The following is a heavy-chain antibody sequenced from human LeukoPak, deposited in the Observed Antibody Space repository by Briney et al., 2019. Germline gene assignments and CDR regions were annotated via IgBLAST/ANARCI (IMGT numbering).Heavy chain of an antibody. V-gene: IGHV1-69*01. CDR1: GGRFSSYA. CDR3: ARSEVTPYYYYGMDV. Sequence: SVKVSCKTSGGRFSSYAISWVRQDPGQGLEWMGGIIPIFGTANYAQKFQGRVTITADESTSTAYMELSSLRSEDTAVYYCARSEVTPYYYYGMDVWGQGTTVTVSS. J-gene: IGHJ6*02. D-gene: IGHD4-23*01. CDR2: IIPIFGTA.